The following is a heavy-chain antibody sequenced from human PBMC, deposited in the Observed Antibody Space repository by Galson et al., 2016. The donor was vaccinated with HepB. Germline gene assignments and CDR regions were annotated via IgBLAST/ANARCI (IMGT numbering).Heavy chain of an antibody. CDR2: MNPNSGNT. J-gene: IGHJ6*02. CDR3: ARGVVCYGDRCTYTGMDV. Sequence: SVKVSCKASGYSFTNYQINWVRQATGQGLEWLGWMNPNSGNTLYAQNFQGRVTMTSNTSISTANMELSSLTSEDTAIDYCARGVVCYGDRCTYTGMDVWGRGSTVTVSS. CDR1: GYSFTNYQ. V-gene: IGHV1-8*02. D-gene: IGHD4/OR15-4a*01.